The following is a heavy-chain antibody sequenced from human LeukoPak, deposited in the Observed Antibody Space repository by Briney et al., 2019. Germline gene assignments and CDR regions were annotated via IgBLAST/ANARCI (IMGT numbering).Heavy chain of an antibody. CDR1: GGSISSSSYY. Sequence: PSETLSLTCTVSGGSISSSSYYWGWIRQPPGKGLEWIGSIYHSGSTYYNPSLKSRVTISVDTSKNQFSLKLSSVTAADTAVYYCASSRYYGDYYFDYWGQGTLVTVSS. J-gene: IGHJ4*02. CDR3: ASSRYYGDYYFDY. V-gene: IGHV4-39*07. D-gene: IGHD4-17*01. CDR2: IYHSGST.